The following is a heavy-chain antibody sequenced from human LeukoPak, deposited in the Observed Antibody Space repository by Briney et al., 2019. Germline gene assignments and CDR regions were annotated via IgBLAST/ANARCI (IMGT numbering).Heavy chain of an antibody. Sequence: ASVKVSCKASGGTFSSYAISWVRQAPGQGLEWMGGIIPIFGTANYAQKFQGRVTMTEDTSTDTAYMELSSLRSEDTAVYYCGSGSLPGIRAIDYWGQGLMVTVSS. D-gene: IGHD3-10*01. V-gene: IGHV1-69*06. J-gene: IGHJ4*02. CDR2: IIPIFGTA. CDR1: GGTFSSYA. CDR3: GSGSLPGIRAIDY.